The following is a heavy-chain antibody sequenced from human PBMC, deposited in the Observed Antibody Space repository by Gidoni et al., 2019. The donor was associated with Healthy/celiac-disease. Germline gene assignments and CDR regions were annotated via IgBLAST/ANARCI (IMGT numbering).Heavy chain of an antibody. D-gene: IGHD6-13*01. CDR1: GGSISSSSYY. CDR2: IYYSGST. J-gene: IGHJ4*02. V-gene: IGHV4-39*01. CDR3: ARQGIAAAGY. Sequence: QLQLQESGPGLVKPSETLSLTCTVPGGSISSSSYYWGWIRQPPGKGLEWIGGIYYSGSTYYNPSLKSRVTISVDTSKNQFSLKLSSVTAADTAVYYCARQGIAAAGYWGQGTLVTVSS.